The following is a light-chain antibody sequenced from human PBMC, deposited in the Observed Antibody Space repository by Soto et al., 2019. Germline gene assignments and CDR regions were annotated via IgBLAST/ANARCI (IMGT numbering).Light chain of an antibody. CDR1: QSVSSS. CDR3: QQRSSWPLT. Sequence: EIVLTQSPATLSLSPGETATLSCRASQSVSSSLAWYQQKPGQTPRLLIYDASNRATGIPARFSGSGSGTDFTLHVSSLEPEDFAVYYCQQRSSWPLTFGGGTKVEIK. J-gene: IGKJ4*01. CDR2: DAS. V-gene: IGKV3-11*01.